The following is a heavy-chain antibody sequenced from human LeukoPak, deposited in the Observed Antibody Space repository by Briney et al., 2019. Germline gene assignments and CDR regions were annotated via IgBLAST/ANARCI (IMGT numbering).Heavy chain of an antibody. J-gene: IGHJ1*01. CDR1: GFTFRSYW. CDR3: ARIRSGYYYGEYFQY. D-gene: IGHD3-22*01. V-gene: IGHV3-7*01. Sequence: GGSLRLSCTASGFTFRSYWMSWVRQAPGKGPEWVATIKQDGSEKYYVDSVKGRFTISRDNARNSLSLQMNSLRAEDTAVYYCARIRSGYYYGEYFQYWGQGTLVTVSS. CDR2: IKQDGSEK.